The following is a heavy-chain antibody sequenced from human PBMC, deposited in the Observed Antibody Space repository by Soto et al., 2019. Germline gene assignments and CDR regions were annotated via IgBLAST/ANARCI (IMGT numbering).Heavy chain of an antibody. CDR2: ISGSGGST. Sequence: EVQLLESGGGLVQPGGSLRLSGAASGFTFSSYAMSWVRQPPGKGLEWVSAISGSGGSTYYADSVKGRFTISRDNSKNTLYLQMNSLRAEDTAVYYCAKDQSLYCSGGSCYPAFDYWGQGTLVTVSS. CDR3: AKDQSLYCSGGSCYPAFDY. CDR1: GFTFSSYA. V-gene: IGHV3-23*01. J-gene: IGHJ4*02. D-gene: IGHD2-15*01.